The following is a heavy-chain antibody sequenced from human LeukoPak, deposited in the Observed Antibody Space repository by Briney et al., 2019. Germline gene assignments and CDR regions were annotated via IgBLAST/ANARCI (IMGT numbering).Heavy chain of an antibody. CDR1: IFTFSSYA. Sequence: PGGSVRLSCAASIFTFSSYAMLGVPRSPGKAREGVSAISGSGCSTYYTDSGKGRFTISRDNSKNTLYLQMNSLRAEDTAVYHCAKGYSSSWSFDAFDIWGQGTMVTVSS. CDR2: ISGSGCST. D-gene: IGHD6-13*01. V-gene: IGHV3-23*01. J-gene: IGHJ3*02. CDR3: AKGYSSSWSFDAFDI.